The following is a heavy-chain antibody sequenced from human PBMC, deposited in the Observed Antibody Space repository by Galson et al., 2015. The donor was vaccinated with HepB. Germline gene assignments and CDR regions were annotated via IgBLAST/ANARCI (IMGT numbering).Heavy chain of an antibody. CDR1: GFTFSSYG. J-gene: IGHJ4*02. Sequence: SLRLSCAASGFTFSSYGMHWVRQAPGKGLEWVAVISYDGSNKYYADSVKGRFTISRDNSKNTLYLQMNSLRAEDTAVYYCAKDKYYGSGSYFDYWGQGTLVPVSS. V-gene: IGHV3-30*18. CDR2: ISYDGSNK. D-gene: IGHD3-10*01. CDR3: AKDKYYGSGSYFDY.